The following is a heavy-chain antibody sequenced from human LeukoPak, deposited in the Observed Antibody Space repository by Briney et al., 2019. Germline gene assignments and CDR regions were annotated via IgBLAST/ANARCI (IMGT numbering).Heavy chain of an antibody. V-gene: IGHV1-18*01. D-gene: IGHD1-26*01. Sequence: ASVKVSCTASGYTFTSYGISWVRQAPGQGLEWMGWISAYNGNTNYAQKLQRRVTMTTDTSTSKAYMELRSLRSDDTAVYYCARILTGELLRSGFDYWGQGTLVTVSS. CDR3: ARILTGELLRSGFDY. CDR2: ISAYNGNT. CDR1: GYTFTSYG. J-gene: IGHJ4*02.